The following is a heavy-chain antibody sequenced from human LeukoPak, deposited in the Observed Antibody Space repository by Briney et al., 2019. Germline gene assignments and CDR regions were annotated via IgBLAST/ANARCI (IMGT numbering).Heavy chain of an antibody. CDR1: GYTFTSYG. V-gene: IGHV1-18*01. CDR2: ISAYNGNT. D-gene: IGHD3-3*01. J-gene: IGHJ4*02. Sequence: VASVKVSCKASGYTFTSYGISWVRQAPGQGLEWMGWISAYNGNTNYAQKLQGRVTMTTDTSTSTAYMELRSLRSDDTAVYYCARVRDFWSGYYTGGGVDYWGQGTLVTVSS. CDR3: ARVRDFWSGYYTGGGVDY.